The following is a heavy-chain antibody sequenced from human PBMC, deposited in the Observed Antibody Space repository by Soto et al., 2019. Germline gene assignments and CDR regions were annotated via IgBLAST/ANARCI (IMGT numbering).Heavy chain of an antibody. J-gene: IGHJ3*01. CDR2: IYPGDSDT. D-gene: IGHD3-22*01. CDR3: AGTGEYYYDSSGPPNAFDV. V-gene: IGHV5-51*01. Sequence: PGESLKISCKGSGYSFTSYWIGWVRQMPGKGLEWMGIIYPGDSDTRYSPSFQGQVTISADKSISTAYLQWSSLKASDTAMYYCAGTGEYYYDSSGPPNAFDVWGQGTTVTVPS. CDR1: GYSFTSYW.